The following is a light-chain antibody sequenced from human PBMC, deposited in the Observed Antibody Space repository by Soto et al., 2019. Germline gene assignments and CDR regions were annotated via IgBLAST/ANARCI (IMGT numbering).Light chain of an antibody. CDR3: QQTYSAPRWT. Sequence: DIQMTQSPPSLSASVGDRVIITCRASQSISNYLNWYQQKPGKAPTVLVYAASNLQHGVPSRFTGSVSGTDFTLTITTLHPEDSATYYCQQTYSAPRWTFGQGTKVEIK. CDR1: QSISNY. CDR2: AAS. J-gene: IGKJ1*01. V-gene: IGKV1-39*01.